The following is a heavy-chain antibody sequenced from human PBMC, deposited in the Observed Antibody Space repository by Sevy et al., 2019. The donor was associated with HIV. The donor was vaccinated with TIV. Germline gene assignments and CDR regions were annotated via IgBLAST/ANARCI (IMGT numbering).Heavy chain of an antibody. CDR2: ISGISNYI. J-gene: IGHJ3*02. D-gene: IGHD2-2*02. CDR3: ARNNCSITNCYMGDVFDI. V-gene: IGHV3-21*01. Sequence: GGSLRLSCAASGFTFSSYSMNWVRQAPGKGLEWVSSISGISNYIYYADSMKGRFTVSRDNARNSLYLQMNGLRAEETAVYYCARNNCSITNCYMGDVFDIWGQGTMVTVSS. CDR1: GFTFSSYS.